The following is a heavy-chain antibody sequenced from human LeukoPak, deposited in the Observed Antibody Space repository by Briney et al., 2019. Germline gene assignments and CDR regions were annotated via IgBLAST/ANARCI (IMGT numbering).Heavy chain of an antibody. CDR3: ARSIAGGSYYAPDY. Sequence: SETLSLTCTVSGGSISSYYWSWIRQPPGKGLEWIGYIYYSGSTNYNPSLKSRVTISVDTSKNQFSLKLSSVTAADTAVYYCARSIAGGSYYAPDYWGQGTLVTVSS. V-gene: IGHV4-59*01. D-gene: IGHD1-26*01. CDR1: GGSISSYY. CDR2: IYYSGST. J-gene: IGHJ4*02.